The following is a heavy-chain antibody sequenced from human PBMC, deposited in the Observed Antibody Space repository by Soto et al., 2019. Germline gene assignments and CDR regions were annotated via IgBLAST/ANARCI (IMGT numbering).Heavy chain of an antibody. CDR2: IYPGGNT. CDR1: GGSISSGHYP. V-gene: IGHV4-30-2*01. CDR3: ARLVGVAIYP. J-gene: IGHJ4*02. D-gene: IGHD2-21*01. Sequence: SSETLSLTCAVSGGSISSGHYPWTWIRQPPGKGLEWIGYIYPGGNTYYSPSLKSRVTIALDTSKSLVSLRLNSVTAADTSVYYCARLVGVAIYPWGQGTLVTVSS.